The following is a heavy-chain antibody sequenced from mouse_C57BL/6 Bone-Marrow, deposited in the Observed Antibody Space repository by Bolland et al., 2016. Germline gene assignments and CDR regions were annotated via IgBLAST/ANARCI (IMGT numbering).Heavy chain of an antibody. CDR3: ARVFAY. CDR2: IFPGSGST. V-gene: IGHV1-56*01. J-gene: IGHJ3*01. Sequence: IFPGSGSTYYNEKFKGKATLTVDTSSSTAYMQLSSLTSEDSAVYLCARVFAYWGQGTLV.